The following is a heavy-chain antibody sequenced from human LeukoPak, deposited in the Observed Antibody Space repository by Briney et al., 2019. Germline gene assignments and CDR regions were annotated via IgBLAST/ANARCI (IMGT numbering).Heavy chain of an antibody. CDR2: INPSGGST. CDR3: ARGSIVGAKTLGFGAFDM. Sequence: ASVKVSCKASGYTFTSYYMHWVRQAPGQGLEWMGIINPSGGSTSYAQKFQGRVTMTRDTSTSTVYMELSSLRSKDTAVYYCARGSIVGAKTLGFGAFDMWGQGTMVTVSS. V-gene: IGHV1-46*01. J-gene: IGHJ3*02. CDR1: GYTFTSYY. D-gene: IGHD1-26*01.